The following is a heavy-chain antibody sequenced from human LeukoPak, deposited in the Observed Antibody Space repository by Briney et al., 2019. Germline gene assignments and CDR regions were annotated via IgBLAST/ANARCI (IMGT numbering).Heavy chain of an antibody. Sequence: SETLSLTCTVSGGSISSGSYYWSWIRQPAGKGLEWIGRIYTSGSTNYNPSLKSRVTISVDTSKNQFSLKLSSVTAADTAVYYCARARIVGARDYYYYSMDVWGQGTTVTVSS. CDR2: IYTSGST. V-gene: IGHV4-61*02. CDR1: GGSISSGSYY. J-gene: IGHJ6*02. D-gene: IGHD1-26*01. CDR3: ARARIVGARDYYYYSMDV.